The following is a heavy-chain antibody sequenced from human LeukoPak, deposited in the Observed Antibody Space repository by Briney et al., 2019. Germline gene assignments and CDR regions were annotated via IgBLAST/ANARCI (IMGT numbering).Heavy chain of an antibody. CDR3: ARGPDYGDHQRPDYYYFGMDV. CDR2: IFYSGST. V-gene: IGHV4-59*02. D-gene: IGHD4-17*01. J-gene: IGHJ6*04. Sequence: SETLTLSCTASGVSVSNYYWTWIRQPPDKGLEWIGYIFYSGSTNFNPALKSRVTMSVDTSKNQFSLKLSSVTAADTAVYHCARGPDYGDHQRPDYYYFGMDVWGKGTTVTVSS. CDR1: GVSVSNYY.